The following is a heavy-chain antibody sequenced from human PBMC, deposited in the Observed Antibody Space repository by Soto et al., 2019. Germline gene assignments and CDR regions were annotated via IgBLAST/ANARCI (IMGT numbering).Heavy chain of an antibody. CDR2: IIPIFGTA. Sequence: SVKVSCKASGGTFSSYAISWVRQAPGQGLEWMGGIIPIFGTANYAQKFQGRVTITADESTSTAYMELSSLRSEDTAVYYCARSSSSWYIDSYWGQGTLVTVSS. D-gene: IGHD6-13*01. V-gene: IGHV1-69*13. J-gene: IGHJ4*02. CDR1: GGTFSSYA. CDR3: ARSSSSWYIDSY.